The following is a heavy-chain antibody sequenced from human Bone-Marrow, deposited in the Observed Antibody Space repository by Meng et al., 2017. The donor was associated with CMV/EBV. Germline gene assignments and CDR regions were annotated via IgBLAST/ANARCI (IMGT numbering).Heavy chain of an antibody. CDR3: ARESPRWGYYYGMDV. CDR2: INSDGSST. CDR1: GFTFSSYW. J-gene: IGHJ6*02. V-gene: IGHV3-74*01. Sequence: ESLKISCAASGFTFSSYWMHWVRQAPGKGLVWVSRINSDGSSTSYADSVKGRFTISRDNAKNTLYLQMNSLRAEDTAVYYCARESPRWGYYYGMDVWGQGTTVTVSS. D-gene: IGHD3-16*01.